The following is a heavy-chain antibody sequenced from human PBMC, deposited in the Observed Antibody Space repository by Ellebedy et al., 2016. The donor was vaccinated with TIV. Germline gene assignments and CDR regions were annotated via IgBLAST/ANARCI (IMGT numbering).Heavy chain of an antibody. CDR2: ISYDGSSE. J-gene: IGHJ4*02. D-gene: IGHD6-19*01. V-gene: IGHV3-30-3*01. CDR3: ARDLDKSSGWYGGAAY. Sequence: PGGSLRLSCVASGFTFSSYAMCWVRQAPGKGLEWVAVISYDGSSEYYADSVKGRFTISRDNSMTTLYLEMNSLRAEDTALYYCARDLDKSSGWYGGAAYWGQGTLVTVSS. CDR1: GFTFSSYA.